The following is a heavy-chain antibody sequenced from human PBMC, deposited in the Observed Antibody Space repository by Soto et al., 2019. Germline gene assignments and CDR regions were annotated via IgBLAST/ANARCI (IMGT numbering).Heavy chain of an antibody. D-gene: IGHD2-15*01. CDR3: ARDLGSGGSCFDY. Sequence: QVQLQESGPGLVKPSQTLSLTCTVSGGSISSGGYYWSWIRQHPVKGLEWIGYIYYSGSTYYNPSLKSRVTISVDTSKNQFSLKLSSVTAADTAVYYCARDLGSGGSCFDYWGQGTLVTVSS. V-gene: IGHV4-31*03. CDR1: GGSISSGGYY. J-gene: IGHJ4*02. CDR2: IYYSGST.